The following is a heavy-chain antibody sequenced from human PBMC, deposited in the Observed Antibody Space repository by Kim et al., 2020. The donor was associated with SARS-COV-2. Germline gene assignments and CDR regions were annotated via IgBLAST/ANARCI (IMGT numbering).Heavy chain of an antibody. CDR2: ISWNSGSI. V-gene: IGHV3-9*01. CDR3: AKAYCSSTNCYIVY. Sequence: GGSLRLSCAASGFTFGDYAMHWVRQVPGKGLEWVSGISWNSGSIGYADSVKGRFTISRDNAKNSLYLQMNSLRAEDTALYYCAKAYCSSTNCYIVYWGQGTLVTVSS. CDR1: GFTFGDYA. J-gene: IGHJ4*02. D-gene: IGHD2-2*02.